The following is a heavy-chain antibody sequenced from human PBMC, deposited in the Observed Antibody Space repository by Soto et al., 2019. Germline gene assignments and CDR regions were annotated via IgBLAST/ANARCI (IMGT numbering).Heavy chain of an antibody. CDR3: ARDRIPTGMDV. J-gene: IGHJ6*02. Sequence: PGGSLRLSCAASGFTFSSYSMNWVRQAPGKGLEWVSYIYSGGSTYYADSVKGRFTISRDNSKNTLYLQMNSLRAEDTAVYYCARDRIPTGMDVWGQGTTVTVSS. V-gene: IGHV3-66*01. CDR1: GFTFSSYS. CDR2: IYSGGST.